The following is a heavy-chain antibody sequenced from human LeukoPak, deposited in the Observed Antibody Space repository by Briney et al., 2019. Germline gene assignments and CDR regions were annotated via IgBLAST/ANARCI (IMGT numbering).Heavy chain of an antibody. J-gene: IGHJ3*02. CDR2: IWYDGSDK. CDR3: ARAGDAFDI. CDR1: GFTFSSYG. Sequence: GGSLRLSFAASGFTFSSYGMHWVRQAPGKGLEWVAVIWYDGSDKYYTDSVKGRFTISRDNSKNTLYLQMNSLRAGDTAIYYCARAGDAFDIWGQGTMVTVSS. V-gene: IGHV3-33*01.